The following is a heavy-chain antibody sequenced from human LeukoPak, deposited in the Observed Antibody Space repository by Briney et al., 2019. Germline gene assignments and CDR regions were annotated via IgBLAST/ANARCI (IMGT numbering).Heavy chain of an antibody. J-gene: IGHJ6*03. V-gene: IGHV3-21*01. CDR1: GFTFSSYS. CDR2: ISGSSSYI. Sequence: GGSLRLSCAASGFTFSSYSMNWVRQAPGKGLEWVSSISGSSSYIYYGDSVKGRCTISRDNAKKSLYLQMNSLRAEDTAVYYCARVKQRLVRLLGRDTTYNYYYYMDVWGKGTTVTVSS. CDR3: ARVKQRLVRLLGRDTTYNYYYYMDV. D-gene: IGHD6-13*01.